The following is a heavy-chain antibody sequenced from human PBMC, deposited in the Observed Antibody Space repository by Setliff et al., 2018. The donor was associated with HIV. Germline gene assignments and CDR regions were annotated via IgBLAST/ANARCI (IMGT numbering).Heavy chain of an antibody. CDR3: ARSIVPVASGYYYFEY. V-gene: IGHV4-39*01. D-gene: IGHD3-3*01. Sequence: SETLSLTCTVSGGSISSSSYYWGWIRQSPGKGLEWIGNIYHTGSSYYNPSLNDRATISLDTSKNQFSLRLSSVAAGDTAVYYCARSIVPVASGYYYFEYWGQGTLVTVSS. CDR1: GGSISSSSYY. CDR2: IYHTGSS. J-gene: IGHJ4*02.